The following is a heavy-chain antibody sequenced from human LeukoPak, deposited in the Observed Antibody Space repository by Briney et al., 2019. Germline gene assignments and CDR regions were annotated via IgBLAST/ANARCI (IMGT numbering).Heavy chain of an antibody. CDR3: LAVAGTY. J-gene: IGHJ4*02. Sequence: SETLSLTCTVSGGSISSSSYYWGWIRQPPGKGLEWIGSIYYSGSTYYNPSLKSRVTISVDASKNQFSLKLSSVTAADTAVYYCLAVAGTYWGQGTLVTVSS. D-gene: IGHD6-19*01. CDR1: GGSISSSSYY. V-gene: IGHV4-39*01. CDR2: IYYSGST.